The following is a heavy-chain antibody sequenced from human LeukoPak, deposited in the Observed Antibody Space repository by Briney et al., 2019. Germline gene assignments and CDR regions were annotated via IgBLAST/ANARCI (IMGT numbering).Heavy chain of an antibody. CDR2: INSDGSST. D-gene: IGHD3-16*01. Sequence: PGGSLRLSCAASGFTFSSYWMHWVRQAPGKGLVWVSRINSDGSSTIYADSVKGRFTFSRDNAKNTLYLQMNSLRVEDTAVYYCARDGGDRRLGAFDIWGQGTKVTVSS. V-gene: IGHV3-74*01. CDR1: GFTFSSYW. J-gene: IGHJ3*02. CDR3: ARDGGDRRLGAFDI.